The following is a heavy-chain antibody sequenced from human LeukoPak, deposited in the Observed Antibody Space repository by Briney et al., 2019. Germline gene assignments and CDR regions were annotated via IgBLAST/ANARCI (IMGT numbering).Heavy chain of an antibody. CDR1: GGSISSSSYY. V-gene: IGHV4-61*02. CDR2: IYTSGST. J-gene: IGHJ6*03. Sequence: PSETLSLTCTVSGGSISSSSYYWSWIRQPAGKGLEWIGRIYTSGSTNYNPSLKSRVTISVDTSKNQFSLKLSSVTAADTAVYYCARDRGKYCSSTSCYYYYYYMDVWGKGTTVTVSS. D-gene: IGHD2-2*01. CDR3: ARDRGKYCSSTSCYYYYYYMDV.